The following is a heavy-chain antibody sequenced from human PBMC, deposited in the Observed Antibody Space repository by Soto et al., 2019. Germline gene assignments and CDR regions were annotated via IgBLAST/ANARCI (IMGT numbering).Heavy chain of an antibody. V-gene: IGHV6-1*01. D-gene: IGHD4-17*01. CDR3: ARDLDYGDYPYYYYGMDV. Sequence: SQTLSLTCAISGDSVSTNTATWDWIRQTPSRGLEWLGRTYYRSKWETDYAVSVKGRITINPDTSNNQFSLQLNSVTPDDTAVYYCARDLDYGDYPYYYYGMDVWGQGTTVTVSS. CDR2: TYYRSKWET. CDR1: GDSVSTNTAT. J-gene: IGHJ6*02.